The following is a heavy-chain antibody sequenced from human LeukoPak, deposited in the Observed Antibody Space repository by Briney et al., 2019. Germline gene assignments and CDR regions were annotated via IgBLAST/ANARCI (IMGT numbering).Heavy chain of an antibody. CDR3: ARDRSSLLWFGELFFDY. V-gene: IGHV3-9*01. D-gene: IGHD3-10*01. Sequence: GRSLRLSCAASGFTFDDYAMHWVRQAPGKGLEWVSGISWNSGSIGYADSVKGRFTISRDNSKNTLYLQMNSLRAEDTAVYYCARDRSSLLWFGELFFDYWGQGTLVTVSS. J-gene: IGHJ4*02. CDR2: ISWNSGSI. CDR1: GFTFDDYA.